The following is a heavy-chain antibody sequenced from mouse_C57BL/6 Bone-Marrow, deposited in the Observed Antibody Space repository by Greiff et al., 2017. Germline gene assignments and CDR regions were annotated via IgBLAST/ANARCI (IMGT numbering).Heavy chain of an antibody. CDR2: IDPENGDT. V-gene: IGHV14-4*01. J-gene: IGHJ2*01. D-gene: IGHD2-5*01. CDR3: TVYSNDDYYFDY. Sequence: EVKLQESGAELVRPGASVKLSCTASGFNIKDDYMHWVKQRPEQGLEWIGWIDPENGDTEYASKFQGKATITADTSSNTAYLQLSSLTSEDTAVYYCTVYSNDDYYFDYWGQGTTLTGSS. CDR1: GFNIKDDY.